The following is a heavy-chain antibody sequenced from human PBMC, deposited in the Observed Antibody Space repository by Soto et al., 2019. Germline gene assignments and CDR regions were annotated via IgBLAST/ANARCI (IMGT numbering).Heavy chain of an antibody. J-gene: IGHJ5*02. CDR1: GGSISKFC. V-gene: IGHV4-4*07. Sequence: SETLSLTGNVAGGSISKFCWALIRKTAGNGLEWMGRVYATGTTDYNPSLRSRVAMSVDISKKTFSLRLRSVTGADSGVYYCVRDGSKSLRDWFDPWGQGILVT. CDR3: VRDGSKSLRDWFDP. CDR2: VYATGTT.